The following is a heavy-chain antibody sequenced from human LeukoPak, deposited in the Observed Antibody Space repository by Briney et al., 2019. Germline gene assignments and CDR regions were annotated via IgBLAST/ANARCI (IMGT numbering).Heavy chain of an antibody. V-gene: IGHV4-34*01. CDR3: APRGDIEHSYVYGKWFDP. Sequence: SETLSLTCAVYGGSFSAYHWTWIRQPPGKGLEWIGEINHSGSSNYNSSLRSRVTISVDTSYKQFSLRLSSVTAADTAVYYCAPRGDIEHSYVYGKWFDPWGQGTRVTVSS. CDR1: GGSFSAYH. D-gene: IGHD5-18*01. CDR2: INHSGSS. J-gene: IGHJ5*02.